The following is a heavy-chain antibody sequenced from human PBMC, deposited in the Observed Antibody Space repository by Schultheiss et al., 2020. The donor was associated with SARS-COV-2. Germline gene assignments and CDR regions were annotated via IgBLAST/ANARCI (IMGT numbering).Heavy chain of an antibody. Sequence: GGSLRLSCAASGFAVSSFYMNWVRQAPGEGLEWVAVISYDENNKYYADSVKGRFTISRDNSKKTLHLQMNSLRAEDTAVYYCARAQVARGWLQLGPSDYWGQGTLVTVSS. CDR1: GFAVSSFY. D-gene: IGHD5-24*01. CDR2: ISYDENNK. J-gene: IGHJ4*02. V-gene: IGHV3-30*03. CDR3: ARAQVARGWLQLGPSDY.